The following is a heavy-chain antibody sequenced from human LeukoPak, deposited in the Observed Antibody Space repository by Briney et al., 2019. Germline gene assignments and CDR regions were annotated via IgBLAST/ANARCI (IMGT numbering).Heavy chain of an antibody. CDR3: ARDSLISGWDFDY. J-gene: IGHJ4*02. CDR1: GYTFTSYG. Sequence: ASVKVSCKASGYTFTSYGIIWVRQAPGQGLEWMGWISAYKGNTKYAQKFQGRVTMTTDTSTRTVYMEVRSLRSDDTAVYYCARDSLISGWDFDYWGQGTLVTVSS. CDR2: ISAYKGNT. V-gene: IGHV1-18*01. D-gene: IGHD6-19*01.